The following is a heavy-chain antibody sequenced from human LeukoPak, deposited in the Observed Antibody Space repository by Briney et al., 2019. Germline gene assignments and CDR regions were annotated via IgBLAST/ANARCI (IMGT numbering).Heavy chain of an antibody. D-gene: IGHD7-27*01. CDR3: ARADWGSIDY. CDR1: GGSFSDYY. J-gene: IGHJ4*02. Sequence: PSETLSLTCAVYGGSFSDYYWSWIRQPPGKGLEWIGEINHSGSSNYKSSLNSRVTISVDTSKNQFSLKLSSVTAADTAVYYCARADWGSIDYWGQGTLVTVSS. V-gene: IGHV4-34*01. CDR2: INHSGSS.